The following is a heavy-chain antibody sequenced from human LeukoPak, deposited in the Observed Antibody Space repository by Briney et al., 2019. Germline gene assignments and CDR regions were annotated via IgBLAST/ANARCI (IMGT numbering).Heavy chain of an antibody. CDR1: VVSFSVHY. D-gene: IGHD3-22*01. Sequence: PSETLSLTCAVYVVSFSVHYWSGIRQPPGKGLEWIGEINHSGSTNYSPSLKSRVTISVDTSKNQFSLKLSSVTAADTAVYYCARYYYDSSDYYCLFDYWGQGTLVTVSS. V-gene: IGHV4-34*01. CDR2: INHSGST. CDR3: ARYYYDSSDYYCLFDY. J-gene: IGHJ4*02.